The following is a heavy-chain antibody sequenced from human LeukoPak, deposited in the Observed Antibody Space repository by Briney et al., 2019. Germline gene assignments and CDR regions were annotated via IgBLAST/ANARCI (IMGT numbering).Heavy chain of an antibody. CDR3: ARGGAAAGTTEFDY. Sequence: GGSLRLSCAASGFTFSSYDVHWVRQATGKGLEWVSAIGTAGDTYCPGSVKGRFTISRENAKNSLYLQMNSLRAGDTAVYYCARGGAAAGTTEFDYWGQGTLVTVSS. CDR1: GFTFSSYD. V-gene: IGHV3-13*01. J-gene: IGHJ4*02. D-gene: IGHD6-13*01. CDR2: IGTAGDT.